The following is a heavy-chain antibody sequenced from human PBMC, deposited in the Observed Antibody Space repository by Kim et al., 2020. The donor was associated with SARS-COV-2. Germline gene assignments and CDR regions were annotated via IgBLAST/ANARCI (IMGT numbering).Heavy chain of an antibody. Sequence: GGSLRLSCVGSGFTFDDYAMHWVRQAPGKGLEWVSGISWNGNSIGYADSVKGRFTISRDNAKNSLFLQMTSLRLEDTALYYCTKGARIAAPNTHNWFDPWGQGTLVTVSS. CDR1: GFTFDDYA. D-gene: IGHD6-13*01. CDR2: ISWNGNSI. J-gene: IGHJ5*02. V-gene: IGHV3-9*01. CDR3: TKGARIAAPNTHNWFDP.